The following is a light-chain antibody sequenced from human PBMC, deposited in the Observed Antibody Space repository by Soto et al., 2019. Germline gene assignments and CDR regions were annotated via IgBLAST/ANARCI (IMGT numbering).Light chain of an antibody. Sequence: EIVMTQSPATLSVSPGERVTLSCRASQSIGSNVAWYQQRPGQAPRLLLYEASSRATGVPARFSGSGSGTDFTLTINSLQSEDFAVYYCQQYDDWPPITFGGGTKVEI. V-gene: IGKV3-15*01. CDR3: QQYDDWPPIT. CDR1: QSIGSN. CDR2: EAS. J-gene: IGKJ4*01.